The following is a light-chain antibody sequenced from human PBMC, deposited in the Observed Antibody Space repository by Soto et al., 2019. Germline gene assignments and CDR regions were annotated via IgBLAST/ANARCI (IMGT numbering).Light chain of an antibody. Sequence: QCVRTQPASVSGSPGQSITISCTGTSSDVGDYNFVSWYQQHPGKAPKLMIYDVSNRPSGVSNRFSGSKSGNTASLTISGLQAEDEADYYCSSYTSSSSLVFGTVTKVTVL. V-gene: IGLV2-14*03. J-gene: IGLJ1*01. CDR1: SSDVGDYNF. CDR3: SSYTSSSSLV. CDR2: DVS.